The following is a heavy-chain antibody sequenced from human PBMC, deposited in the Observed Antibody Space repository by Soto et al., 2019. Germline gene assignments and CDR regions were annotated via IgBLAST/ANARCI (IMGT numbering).Heavy chain of an antibody. J-gene: IGHJ4*02. Sequence: QVQLVQSGAEVKKPGSSVKVSCKASGGTFSSYRINWVRQAPGQGLEWVGGIVPIYRTADYAQKFQGRVTITADESARTAYMELRSLKSQDTAVYYCARDSGAKLSSSWGQGTLGTDSS. CDR2: IVPIYRTA. V-gene: IGHV1-69*01. CDR1: GGTFSSYR. CDR3: ARDSGAKLSSS. D-gene: IGHD6-13*01.